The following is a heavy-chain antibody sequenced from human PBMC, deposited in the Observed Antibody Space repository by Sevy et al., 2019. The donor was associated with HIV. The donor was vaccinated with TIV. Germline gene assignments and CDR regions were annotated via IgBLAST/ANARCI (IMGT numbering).Heavy chain of an antibody. D-gene: IGHD5-18*01. V-gene: IGHV3-43*01. CDR1: GFTFDDYT. CDR2: ISWDGGST. J-gene: IGHJ6*02. CDR3: AKGVGTAMARGGMDV. Sequence: GGSLRLSCAASGFTFDDYTMHWVRQAPGKGLEWVSLISWDGGSTYYADSVKGRFTISRDNSKKSLYLQMNSLRTEDTALYYCAKGVGTAMARGGMDVRGQGTTVTVS.